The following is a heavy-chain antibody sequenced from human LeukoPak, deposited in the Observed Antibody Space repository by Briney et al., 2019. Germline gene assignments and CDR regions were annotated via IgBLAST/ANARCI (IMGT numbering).Heavy chain of an antibody. Sequence: SETLSLTCTVSAGSISSGGYYWSWIRQHPGKGLEWIGYIYYSGSTYYNPSLKSRVTISVDTSKNQFSLKLSSVTAADTAVYYCARDRGYYDSSGPEYFQHWGQGTLVTVSS. CDR1: AGSISSGGYY. D-gene: IGHD3-22*01. V-gene: IGHV4-31*03. CDR3: ARDRGYYDSSGPEYFQH. CDR2: IYYSGST. J-gene: IGHJ1*01.